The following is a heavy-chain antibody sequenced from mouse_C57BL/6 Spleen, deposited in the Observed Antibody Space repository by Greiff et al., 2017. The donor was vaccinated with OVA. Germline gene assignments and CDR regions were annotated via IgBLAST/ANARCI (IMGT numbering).Heavy chain of an antibody. CDR1: GYTFTDYE. Sequence: VQLQQSGAELVRPGASVTLSCKASGYTFTDYEMHWVKQPPVHGLEWIGAIDPETGGTAYNQKFKGKAILTADNSSSTAYMELRSLTSEDSAVYYCTRRLDFDYWGQGTTLTVSS. V-gene: IGHV1-15*01. CDR3: TRRLDFDY. CDR2: IDPETGGT. J-gene: IGHJ2*01.